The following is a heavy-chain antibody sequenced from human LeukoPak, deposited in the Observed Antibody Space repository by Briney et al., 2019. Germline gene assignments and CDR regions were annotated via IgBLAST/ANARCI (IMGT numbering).Heavy chain of an antibody. CDR2: MNPNSGDT. Sequence: GASVKVSCKASGYTFTTYDITWVRQATGQGLEWMRWMNPNSGDTAYAQKFQGRVAMTRDTSISTAYMELSSLRSEDTAVYYCARGPTYYDFWSGYYSALVWFDPWGQGTLVTVSS. D-gene: IGHD3-3*01. CDR1: GYTFTTYD. J-gene: IGHJ5*02. V-gene: IGHV1-8*01. CDR3: ARGPTYYDFWSGYYSALVWFDP.